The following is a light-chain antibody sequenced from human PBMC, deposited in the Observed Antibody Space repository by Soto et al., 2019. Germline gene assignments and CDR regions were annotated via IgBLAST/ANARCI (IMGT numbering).Light chain of an antibody. V-gene: IGLV1-44*01. CDR2: ITD. J-gene: IGLJ2*01. CDR3: AAWDDSLNGPV. CDR1: ASNIGSNT. Sequence: QSVLTQPPSASGTPGQRVPISCSGGASNIGSNTVSWYQQLPGTAPKPHIYITDQRPSGVPDRFSGSKSGTSASLAISGLQSEDEADYYCAAWDDSLNGPVFGGGTKLTVL.